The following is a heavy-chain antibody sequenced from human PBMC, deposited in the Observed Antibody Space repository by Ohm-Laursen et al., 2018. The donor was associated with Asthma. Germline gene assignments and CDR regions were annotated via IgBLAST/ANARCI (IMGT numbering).Heavy chain of an antibody. CDR1: GFTFSDYY. D-gene: IGHD2-15*01. V-gene: IGHV3-23*01. CDR2: ISGSGGST. J-gene: IGHJ4*02. CDR3: AKHAGWFNRGIMY. Sequence: SLRLSCTASGFTFSDYYMSWIRQAPGKGLEWVSAISGSGGSTYYADSVKGRFTISRDNSKNTLYLQMNSLRAEDTAVYYCAKHAGWFNRGIMYWGQGTLVTVSS.